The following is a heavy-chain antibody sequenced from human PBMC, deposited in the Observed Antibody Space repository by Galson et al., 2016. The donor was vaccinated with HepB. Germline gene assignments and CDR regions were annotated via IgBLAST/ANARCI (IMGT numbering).Heavy chain of an antibody. J-gene: IGHJ4*02. CDR2: IIPMLRTP. V-gene: IGHV1-69*13. D-gene: IGHD5-18*01. CDR3: ARGDRFTYGWGGIY. CDR1: GGSFSTYA. Sequence: SVKVSCKAPGGSFSTYAISRVRQAPGQGLEWMGGIIPMLRTPNYAQKFQGRLTITADESISTVYMDLNSLRSEDTAVYYCARGDRFTYGWGGIYWGQGTLVTVSS.